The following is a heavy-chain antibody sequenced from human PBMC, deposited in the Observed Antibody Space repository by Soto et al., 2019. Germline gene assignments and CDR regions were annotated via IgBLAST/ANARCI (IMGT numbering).Heavy chain of an antibody. CDR1: GFNFSNHW. Sequence: AGGSLRLSCPASGFNFSNHWMHWVRQRPAEGLVWVSRITSDGKSKAYAESVKGRFAISRDNAKNTLYLQMNGLTAEDTAVYYCARESGDWPLNWFDPWGQGTLVTVSS. V-gene: IGHV3-74*01. J-gene: IGHJ5*02. D-gene: IGHD2-21*02. CDR2: ITSDGKSK. CDR3: ARESGDWPLNWFDP.